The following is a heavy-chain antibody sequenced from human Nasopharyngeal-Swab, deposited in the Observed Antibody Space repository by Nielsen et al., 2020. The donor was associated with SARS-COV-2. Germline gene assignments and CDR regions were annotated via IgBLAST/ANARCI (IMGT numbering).Heavy chain of an antibody. V-gene: IGHV3-21*01. D-gene: IGHD4-17*01. CDR1: GFTFSSYS. Sequence: GGSLRLSCAASGFTFSSYSMNWVRQAPGKGLEWVSSISSSSSYIYYADSVKGRFTISRDNAENSLYLQMNSLRAEDTAVYYCVRTRSPYGDYVDFDYWGQGTLVTVSS. CDR3: VRTRSPYGDYVDFDY. CDR2: ISSSSSYI. J-gene: IGHJ4*02.